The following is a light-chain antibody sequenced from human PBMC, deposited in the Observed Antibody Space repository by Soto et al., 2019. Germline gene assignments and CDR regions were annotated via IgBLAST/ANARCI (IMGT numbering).Light chain of an antibody. CDR1: QSVSNF. CDR2: DAS. J-gene: IGKJ4*01. Sequence: EIVLTQSPATLSLSPGERATLSCRTSQSVSNFFVWYQQKRGQAPRLLIYDASKRATGIPARFSGSGSGTDFTLTISSLEPEDFAVYYCQQRLNWPLTFGGGTTVEIK. CDR3: QQRLNWPLT. V-gene: IGKV3-11*01.